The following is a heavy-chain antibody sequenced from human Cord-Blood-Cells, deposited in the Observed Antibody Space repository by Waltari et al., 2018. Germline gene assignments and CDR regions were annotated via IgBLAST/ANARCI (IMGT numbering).Heavy chain of an antibody. CDR2: INSDWSRT. V-gene: IGHV3-74*01. CDR1: GFTFSSYW. D-gene: IGHD7-27*01. J-gene: IGHJ3*02. Sequence: EVQLVESGGGLVKPGGSLRLSCAASGFTFSSYWMHWVRQASGKGLVWVSRINSDWSRTSYADSVKGRFTISRDNAKNTLYLQMNSLRAEDTAVYYCARDLAGDKGDAFDIWGQGTMVTVSS. CDR3: ARDLAGDKGDAFDI.